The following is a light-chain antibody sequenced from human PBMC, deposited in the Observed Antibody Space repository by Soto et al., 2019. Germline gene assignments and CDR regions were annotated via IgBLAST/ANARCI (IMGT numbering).Light chain of an antibody. J-gene: IGKJ1*01. CDR2: QVS. CDR1: QSLVYSNGNAY. CDR3: MQCTHWPWT. Sequence: DAVLTQSPLSLPVTLGQPAAISCRSSQSLVYSNGNAYLIWFQQRPGQSPRRLIYQVSTRDAGVPDRFSGSVSGTYFTLTISRVEAEDVGLYYCMQCTHWPWTFGQGNKVEIK. V-gene: IGKV2-30*01.